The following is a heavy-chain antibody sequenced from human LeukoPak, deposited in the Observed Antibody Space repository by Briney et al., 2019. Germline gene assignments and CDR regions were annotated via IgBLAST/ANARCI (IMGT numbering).Heavy chain of an antibody. J-gene: IGHJ3*02. Sequence: ASVKVSCKASGYTFTGYYMHWVRQAPGQGLEWMGWINPNSGGTNYAQKFQGRVTMTRDMSTSTVYMELSSLRSEDTAVYYCARGGLREDAFDIWGQGTMVTVSS. V-gene: IGHV1-2*02. CDR3: ARGGLREDAFDI. CDR1: GYTFTGYY. CDR2: INPNSGGT. D-gene: IGHD4-17*01.